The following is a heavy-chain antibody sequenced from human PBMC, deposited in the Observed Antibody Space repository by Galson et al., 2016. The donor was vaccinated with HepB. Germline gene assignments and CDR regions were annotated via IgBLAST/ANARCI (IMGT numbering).Heavy chain of an antibody. J-gene: IGHJ5*02. V-gene: IGHV3-64D*06. Sequence: SLRLSCAASGFIFNAYAIHWVRPAPGKGLEFVSAISGNGGTTHYPDSVKGRFTISRDNSKNTLYLQMSSLRADDTAVYYCVRDQGWYNHWGQGTLVTVSS. CDR3: VRDQGWYNH. CDR1: GFIFNAYA. CDR2: ISGNGGTT. D-gene: IGHD6-19*01.